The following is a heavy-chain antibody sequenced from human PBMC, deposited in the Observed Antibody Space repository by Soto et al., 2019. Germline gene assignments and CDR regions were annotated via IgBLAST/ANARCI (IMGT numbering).Heavy chain of an antibody. Sequence: QVQLVESGGGVVQPGRSLGLSCAASGFTFNTYGMHWVRQAPGKGLEWVAAISYDGINKYYVDSVKGRFTISRDNSKNTLYVQMTSLRAEDTALYYCARGPQPTRGIHWYFDLWGRGILVTVSS. J-gene: IGHJ2*01. CDR1: GFTFNTYG. V-gene: IGHV3-30*03. D-gene: IGHD1-26*01. CDR3: ARGPQPTRGIHWYFDL. CDR2: ISYDGINK.